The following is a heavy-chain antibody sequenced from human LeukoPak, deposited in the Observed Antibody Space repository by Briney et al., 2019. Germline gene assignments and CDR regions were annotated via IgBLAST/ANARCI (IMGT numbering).Heavy chain of an antibody. J-gene: IGHJ4*02. CDR3: AKDPRRYSRTGGYFDY. Sequence: PGGSLRLSCAASRFTFSNYGMHSVRQAPREWLEWVAVITIDGSDISYADSVKGRFTISRDNSKNTLYQQMNSLRAEDTAVYYCAKDPRRYSRTGGYFDYWGQGTLVTVSS. D-gene: IGHD6-13*01. CDR2: ITIDGSDI. V-gene: IGHV3-30*18. CDR1: RFTFSNYG.